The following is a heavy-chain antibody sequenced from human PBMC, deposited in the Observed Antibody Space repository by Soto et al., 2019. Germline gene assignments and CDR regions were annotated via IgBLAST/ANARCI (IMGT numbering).Heavy chain of an antibody. D-gene: IGHD2-15*01. J-gene: IGHJ4*02. CDR2: IKSKTHGGTT. CDR3: ANPIRLVVPGTLDC. V-gene: IGHV3-15*01. CDR1: GFTFDNAW. Sequence: GGSLRLSCAASGFTFDNAWMSWFRQAPGKGLEWVGRIKSKTHGGTTEYAAAVKGRFTISRDDSKNTLYLQMNSLKTEDTAVYSCANPIRLVVPGTLDCWGQGTLVTVSS.